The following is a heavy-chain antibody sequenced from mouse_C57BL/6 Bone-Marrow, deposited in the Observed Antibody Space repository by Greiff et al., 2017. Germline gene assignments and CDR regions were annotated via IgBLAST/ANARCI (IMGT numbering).Heavy chain of an antibody. CDR3: ARDTKRTTVVDY. J-gene: IGHJ2*01. Sequence: VQLQQPGAELVKPGASVKMSCKASGYTFTSYWITWVKQRPGQGLEWIGDIYPGSGSTNYNEKFKSKATLTVDTSSSTAYMQLSSLTSEDSAVYYCARDTKRTTVVDYWGQGTTLTVSS. CDR2: IYPGSGST. CDR1: GYTFTSYW. V-gene: IGHV1-55*01. D-gene: IGHD1-1*01.